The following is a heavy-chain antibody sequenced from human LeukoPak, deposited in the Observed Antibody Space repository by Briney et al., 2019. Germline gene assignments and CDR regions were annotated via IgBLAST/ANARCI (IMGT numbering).Heavy chain of an antibody. D-gene: IGHD3-3*01. J-gene: IGHJ4*02. CDR2: ISSSGSTI. V-gene: IGHV3-11*04. Sequence: GGSLRLSCAGSGFTFSDYCMSWIRQAPGKGLEWVSYISSSGSTIYYADSVKGRFTISRDNAKNSLYLQMNSLRAEDTAVYYCARDNPFGDFWSGSDYWGQGTLVTVSS. CDR1: GFTFSDYC. CDR3: ARDNPFGDFWSGSDY.